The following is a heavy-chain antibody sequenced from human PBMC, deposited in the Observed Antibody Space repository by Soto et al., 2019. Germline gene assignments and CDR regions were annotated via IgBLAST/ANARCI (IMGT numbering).Heavy chain of an antibody. D-gene: IGHD2-2*01. CDR3: ARERYQVISDGMDV. V-gene: IGHV1-2*02. CDR1: GYTFTGYY. Sequence: QVQLVQSGADVKTPGASVRVSCKASGYTFTGYYVHWVREAPGQGLEWMGWINPETGGTSYAQQFQGRVTLSRDTSINTAYLELSRLRFDGAAVYFCARERYQVISDGMDVWGQGTTVTVSS. CDR2: INPETGGT. J-gene: IGHJ6*02.